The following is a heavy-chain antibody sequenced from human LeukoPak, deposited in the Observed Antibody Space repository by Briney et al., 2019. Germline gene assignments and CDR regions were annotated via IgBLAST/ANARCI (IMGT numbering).Heavy chain of an antibody. J-gene: IGHJ3*01. CDR1: GSTVKRNY. CDR3: AKLDDSNSRRPENDASDV. Sequence: GGSLRLSCAVSGSTVKRNYMSWARQAPGKGLEWVSVIYSGGDTYYADSVKGRFTISRDNSKNTVYLRMNNLRPEDTAVYYCAKLDDSNSRRPENDASDVWGQGTTVIVSS. CDR2: IYSGGDT. V-gene: IGHV3-66*02. D-gene: IGHD3-22*01.